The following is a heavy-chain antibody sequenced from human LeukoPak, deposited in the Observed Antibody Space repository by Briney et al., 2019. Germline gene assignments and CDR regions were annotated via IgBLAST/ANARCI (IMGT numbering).Heavy chain of an antibody. D-gene: IGHD1-26*01. J-gene: IGHJ4*02. CDR3: ARDVNSGSYPDY. V-gene: IGHV3-33*01. CDR2: IWYDGSNK. Sequence: GGSLRLSCAASGFTFSSYGMHWVRQAPGKGLEWVAVIWYDGSNKYYVDSVKGRFTISRDNSKNTLYLQMNSLRAEDTAVYYCARDVNSGSYPDYWGQGTLVTVSS. CDR1: GFTFSSYG.